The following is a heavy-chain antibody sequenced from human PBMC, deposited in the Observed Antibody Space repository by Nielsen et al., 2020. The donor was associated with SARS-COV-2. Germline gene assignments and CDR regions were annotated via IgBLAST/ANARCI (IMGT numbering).Heavy chain of an antibody. CDR3: VRDTLAYCSGDCYSDAFDI. V-gene: IGHV3-53*01. J-gene: IGHJ3*02. CDR1: GFTVSSNY. Sequence: GESLKISCAASGFTVSSNYMSWVRQAPGKGLEWVAVIYSGGDTYYADSVRGRFTISRDNAKNSLYLQMNSLRGEDTAVYYCVRDTLAYCSGDCYSDAFDIWGQGTLVTVSS. CDR2: IYSGGDT. D-gene: IGHD2-21*02.